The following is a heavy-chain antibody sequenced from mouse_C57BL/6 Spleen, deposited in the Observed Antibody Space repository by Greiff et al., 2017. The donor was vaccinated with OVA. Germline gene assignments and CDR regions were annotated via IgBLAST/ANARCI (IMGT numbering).Heavy chain of an antibody. V-gene: IGHV1-15*01. CDR1: GYTFTDYE. Sequence: QVQLQQSGAELVRPGASVTLSCKASGYTFTDYEMHWVKQTPVHGLDWIGAIDPETGGTAYTQKFKGKAILTADKSSSTAYMELRSLTSEDAAVYDRTRGSNYDYFDYWGQGTTLTVSS. J-gene: IGHJ2*01. CDR3: TRGSNYDYFDY. CDR2: IDPETGGT. D-gene: IGHD2-5*01.